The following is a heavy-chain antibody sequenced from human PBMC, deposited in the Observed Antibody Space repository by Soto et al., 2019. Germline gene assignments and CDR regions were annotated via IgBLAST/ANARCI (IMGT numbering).Heavy chain of an antibody. CDR2: IFTRDSET. D-gene: IGHD3-10*01. J-gene: IGHJ5*02. Sequence: GESLKISCKGSGYSFTSYWIGWVRQTPGKGLEWMGLIFTRDSETKTSPSFQGHVSFSVDNSINTVYLQWTSLKTTDTGIYFCARGYFDSGHGYDLWGQGTLVTVSS. CDR3: ARGYFDSGHGYDL. CDR1: GYSFTSYW. V-gene: IGHV5-51*01.